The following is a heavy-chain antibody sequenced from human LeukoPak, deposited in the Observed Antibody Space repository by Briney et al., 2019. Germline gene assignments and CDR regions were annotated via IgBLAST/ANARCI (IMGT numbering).Heavy chain of an antibody. J-gene: IGHJ4*02. CDR2: INWNGDST. V-gene: IGHV3-20*01. CDR3: ARHRCASTSCSVDY. CDR1: GFTFDDYA. D-gene: IGHD2-2*01. Sequence: SGGSLRLSCAASGFTFDDYAMTWVRQAPGKGLEWVSIINWNGDSTGYAESVRGRFTISRDNAKNSLYLHMNSLRAEDTALYHCARHRCASTSCSVDYWGQGTLVTASS.